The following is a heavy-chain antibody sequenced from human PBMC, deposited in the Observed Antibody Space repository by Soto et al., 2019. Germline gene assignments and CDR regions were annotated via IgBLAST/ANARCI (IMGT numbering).Heavy chain of an antibody. Sequence: LRLSCAASGFIFSSYVMHWVRQAPGKGLEWVAVISYDGTNKHYADSVKGRFTISRDNSKSTLYVQMNSLRAEDTAVYYCARSYCGDDCALDHWGQGTLVTVSS. CDR3: ARSYCGDDCALDH. J-gene: IGHJ4*02. D-gene: IGHD2-21*02. CDR1: GFIFSSYV. CDR2: ISYDGTNK. V-gene: IGHV3-30-3*01.